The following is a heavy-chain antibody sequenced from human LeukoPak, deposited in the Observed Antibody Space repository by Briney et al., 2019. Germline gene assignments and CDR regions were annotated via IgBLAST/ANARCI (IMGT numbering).Heavy chain of an antibody. J-gene: IGHJ5*02. D-gene: IGHD3-22*01. Sequence: GGSLRLSCAASGFTFSSCSMNWVRQAPGKGLEWVSYISSSSSTIYYADSVKGRFTISRDNAKNSLYLQMNSLTDEDTAVYYCARTFYYDSSTYPNWFDPWGQGTLVTVSS. CDR1: GFTFSSCS. V-gene: IGHV3-48*02. CDR2: ISSSSSTI. CDR3: ARTFYYDSSTYPNWFDP.